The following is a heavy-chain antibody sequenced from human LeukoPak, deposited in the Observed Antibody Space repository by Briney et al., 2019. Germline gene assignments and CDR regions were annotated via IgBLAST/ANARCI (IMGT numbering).Heavy chain of an antibody. J-gene: IGHJ4*02. V-gene: IGHV3-30*01. CDR3: ASEDVDTGDF. Sequence: GGSLRLSCAASGFTFTNDGIHWVRLAAGKGLEWVSFISHDGTNKYYSDSVDGRFIVSRLNSQNTVYLQMNDLRPEDTATYYWASEDVDTGDFWGKGTLVTVSS. CDR1: GFTFTNDG. D-gene: IGHD5-18*01. CDR2: ISHDGTNK.